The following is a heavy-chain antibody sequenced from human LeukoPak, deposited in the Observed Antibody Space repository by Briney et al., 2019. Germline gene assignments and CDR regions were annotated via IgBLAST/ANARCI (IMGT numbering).Heavy chain of an antibody. J-gene: IGHJ4*02. D-gene: IGHD3-22*01. Sequence: SVNVSCKASGGTFSSYAISWVRQAPGQGLEWMGGIIPIFGTANYAQKFQGRVTITADESTSTAYMELSSLRSEDTAVYYCARHRNGYSYGFYYDSSGYYDYWGQGTLVTVSS. CDR3: ARHRNGYSYGFYYDSSGYYDY. CDR1: GGTFSSYA. CDR2: IIPIFGTA. V-gene: IGHV1-69*13.